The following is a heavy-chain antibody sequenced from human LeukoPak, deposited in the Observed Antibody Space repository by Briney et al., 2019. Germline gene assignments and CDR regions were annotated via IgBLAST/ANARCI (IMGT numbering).Heavy chain of an antibody. V-gene: IGHV4-34*01. Sequence: SESLSLTCAVYGGSFSGYYWSWIRQPPGKGLEWIGEINHGGSTNYNPSLQSRVTISADTSKNQFSLNLRSVIAADTAVYYCTRGLRLGYCSGGSCYYWFDPWGQGTRVTVSS. CDR1: GGSFSGYY. J-gene: IGHJ5*02. CDR2: INHGGST. CDR3: TRGLRLGYCSGGSCYYWFDP. D-gene: IGHD2-15*01.